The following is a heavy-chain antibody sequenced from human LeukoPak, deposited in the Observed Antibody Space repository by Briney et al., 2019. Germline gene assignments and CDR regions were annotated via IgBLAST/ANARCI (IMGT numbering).Heavy chain of an antibody. J-gene: IGHJ4*02. D-gene: IGHD2-21*02. Sequence: GASVKVFCKASGYTFTSYYMHWVRQAPGQGLEWRGIINPSGGSTSYAQKFQGRVTMTRDTSTSTVYMELSSLRSEDTAVYYCARALMFRHIVVVTAIPPGYWGQGTLVTVSS. CDR3: ARALMFRHIVVVTAIPPGY. CDR1: GYTFTSYY. V-gene: IGHV1-46*01. CDR2: INPSGGST.